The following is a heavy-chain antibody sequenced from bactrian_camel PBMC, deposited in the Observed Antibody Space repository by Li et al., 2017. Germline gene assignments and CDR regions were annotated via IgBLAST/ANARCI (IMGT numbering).Heavy chain of an antibody. D-gene: IGHD2*01. J-gene: IGHJ4*01. V-gene: IGHV3S63*01. Sequence: HVQLVESGGGSVQAGGSLTLSCAASGYSRFCMGWFRQAPGKEREGVASIDSDGSTSYADSVKGRFTISQDRTKKIAYLQMNSLKLEDTAMYYCAARRRGSCLLDWTLYENWGQGTQVTV. CDR1: GYSRFC. CDR3: AARRRGSCLLDWTLYEN. CDR2: IDSDGST.